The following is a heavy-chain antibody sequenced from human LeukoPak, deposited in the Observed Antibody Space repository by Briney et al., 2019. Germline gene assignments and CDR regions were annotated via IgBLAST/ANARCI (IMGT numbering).Heavy chain of an antibody. Sequence: PGGSLRLSCAASGFSFSTYSMNWVRQAPGKGLQWVSYISSGSSAIYYTDSVKGRFTITGDDAKNSVYLQMNSLRTEDTAVYYCGTGDPRFDYWGQGILVTVSS. CDR3: GTGDPRFDY. CDR1: GFSFSTYS. V-gene: IGHV3-48*01. D-gene: IGHD7-27*01. CDR2: ISSGSSAI. J-gene: IGHJ4*02.